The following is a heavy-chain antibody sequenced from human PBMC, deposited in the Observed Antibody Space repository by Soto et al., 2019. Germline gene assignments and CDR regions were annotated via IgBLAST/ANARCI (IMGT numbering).Heavy chain of an antibody. J-gene: IGHJ4*02. CDR1: CGSIIRSRYY. V-gene: IGHV4-39*01. D-gene: IGHD2-15*01. Sequence: SETLSLTCTVSCGSIIRSRYYGGWIRQPPGKGLEWLGSIYYSGTTYYNLSLKSRVTISVDTSKNQFSLKLTSVTAADTAVYYCARHRFKDKFDYWGQGALVTVSS. CDR2: IYYSGTT. CDR3: ARHRFKDKFDY.